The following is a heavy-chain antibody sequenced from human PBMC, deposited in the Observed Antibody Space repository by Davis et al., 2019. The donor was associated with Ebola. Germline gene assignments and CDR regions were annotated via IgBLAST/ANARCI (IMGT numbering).Heavy chain of an antibody. J-gene: IGHJ4*02. CDR2: ISSSGSTI. D-gene: IGHD4-17*01. Sequence: GGSLRLSCAASGFTFSSYEMNWVRQAPGKGLEWVSYISSSGSTIYYADSVKGRFTISRDNAKNSLFLEMTSLKVEDSAVYFCARKDFGDYAYSDYWGQGTLVTVSS. CDR3: ARKDFGDYAYSDY. CDR1: GFTFSSYE. V-gene: IGHV3-48*03.